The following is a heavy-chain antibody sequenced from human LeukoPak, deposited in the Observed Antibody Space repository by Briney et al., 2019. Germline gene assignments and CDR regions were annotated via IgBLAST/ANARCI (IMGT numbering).Heavy chain of an antibody. V-gene: IGHV3-7*01. CDR2: IKQDGSVK. CDR1: GFTFSSYW. Sequence: GSLRLSCAASGFTFSSYWMSWVRQAPGKGLEWVANIKQDGSVKYYVDSVKGRFTISRDNAKNSLYLQMNSLRAEDTAVYYCARDDCSSISCYHNWFDPWVQGTLVTVSS. CDR3: ARDDCSSISCYHNWFDP. J-gene: IGHJ5*02. D-gene: IGHD2-2*01.